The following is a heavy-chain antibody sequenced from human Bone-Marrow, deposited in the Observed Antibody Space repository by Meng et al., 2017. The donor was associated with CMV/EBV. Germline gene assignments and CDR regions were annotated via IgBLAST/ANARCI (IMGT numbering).Heavy chain of an antibody. CDR3: ARRVGATTIDY. V-gene: IGHV4-34*01. D-gene: IGHD1-26*01. J-gene: IGHJ4*02. CDR1: GGSFSGYY. CDR2: INHSGST. Sequence: GSLRLSCAVYGGSFSGYYWSWIRQPPGKGLEWIGEINHSGSTNYNPSLKSRVTISVDTSKNQFSLKLSSVTAADTAVYSCARRVGATTIDYWGQGTLVTVSS.